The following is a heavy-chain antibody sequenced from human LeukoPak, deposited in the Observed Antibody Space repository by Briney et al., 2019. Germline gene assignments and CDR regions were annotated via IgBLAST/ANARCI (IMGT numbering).Heavy chain of an antibody. V-gene: IGHV3-7*04. D-gene: IGHD6-19*01. J-gene: IGHJ4*02. CDR2: IKQDGREK. CDR3: VGGYGWLPDY. Sequence: GGSLRLSCAASGSTLSEFWMNWVRQAPGKGLEWVANIKQDGREKNYVDSVKGRFTTSRDNAKNSAYLQMNNLRVDDTAVYYCVGGYGWLPDYWGQGTLVTVSS. CDR1: GSTLSEFW.